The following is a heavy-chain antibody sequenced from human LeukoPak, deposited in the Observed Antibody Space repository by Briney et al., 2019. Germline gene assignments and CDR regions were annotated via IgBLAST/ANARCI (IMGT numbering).Heavy chain of an antibody. CDR3: TKGTIWLPFDY. V-gene: IGHV3-23*01. D-gene: IGHD5-18*01. J-gene: IGHJ4*02. Sequence: PGGSLRLSCAASGFTFGSYAMSWVRQAPGKGLEWVSAINSDGRNTYYADSVKGRFTISRDNSKNTLYLQMNSLRAEDTAVYYCTKGTIWLPFDYWGQGTLVTVSS. CDR2: INSDGRNT. CDR1: GFTFGSYA.